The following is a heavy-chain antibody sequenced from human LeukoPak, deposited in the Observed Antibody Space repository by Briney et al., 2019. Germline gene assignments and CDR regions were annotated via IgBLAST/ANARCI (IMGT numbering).Heavy chain of an antibody. D-gene: IGHD3-16*01. CDR2: IKPDGSVT. CDR3: ARNRGGGGGYFDY. CDR1: GITFSSYW. Sequence: GGSLRLSCADSGITFSSYWMSWVRQAPGRGLEWVANIKPDGSVTSYVDSVKGRFTISRDNSKHSLYLQMNSLRAEDTAVYYCARNRGGGGGYFDYWGQGTLVTVSS. J-gene: IGHJ4*02. V-gene: IGHV3-7*05.